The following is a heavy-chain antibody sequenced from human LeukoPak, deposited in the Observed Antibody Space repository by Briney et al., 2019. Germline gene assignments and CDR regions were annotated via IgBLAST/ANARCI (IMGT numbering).Heavy chain of an antibody. Sequence: TAGSLRLSCAASGFIFSTYAMSWVRQAPGKGLEWVSAITGSGDSTYYADSVKGRFTISRDNSKNTLSLQMNSLRAEDTAVYYCAKENPVGGTNYFDYWGQGTLVTVPS. J-gene: IGHJ4*02. CDR3: AKENPVGGTNYFDY. D-gene: IGHD1-26*01. CDR2: ITGSGDST. V-gene: IGHV3-23*01. CDR1: GFIFSTYA.